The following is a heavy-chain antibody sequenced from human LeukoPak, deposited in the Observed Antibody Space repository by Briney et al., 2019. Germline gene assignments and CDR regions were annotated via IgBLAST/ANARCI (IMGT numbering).Heavy chain of an antibody. Sequence: SVKVSCKASGGTFSSYAISWVRQAPGQGLEWMGGIIPIFGTGNYAQKFQGRVTITTDESTSTAYMELSSLRSEDTAVYYCASRAHYDSSGSFDYWGQGTLVTVSS. CDR3: ASRAHYDSSGSFDY. CDR1: GGTFSSYA. V-gene: IGHV1-69*05. D-gene: IGHD3-22*01. CDR2: IIPIFGTG. J-gene: IGHJ4*02.